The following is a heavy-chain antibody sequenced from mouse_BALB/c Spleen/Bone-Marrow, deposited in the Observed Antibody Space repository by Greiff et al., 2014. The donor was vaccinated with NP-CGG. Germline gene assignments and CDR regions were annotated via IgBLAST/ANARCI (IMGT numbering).Heavy chain of an antibody. CDR2: IDPANGNT. Sequence: EVNLVESGAELVKPGASVKLSCTASGFNIKDTYMHWVKQRPEQGLEWIGRIDPANGNTKYDPKFQGKATITADTSSNTAYLQLFSLTSEDTAVYYCARTPRATFYFDYWGQGTTLTVSS. CDR3: ARTPRATFYFDY. V-gene: IGHV14-3*02. J-gene: IGHJ2*01. D-gene: IGHD3-1*01. CDR1: GFNIKDTY.